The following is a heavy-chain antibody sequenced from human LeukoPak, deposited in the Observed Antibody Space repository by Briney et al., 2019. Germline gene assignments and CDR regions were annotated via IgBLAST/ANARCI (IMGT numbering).Heavy chain of an antibody. CDR3: AKGGQLEPFDY. CDR2: ISGSGGST. CDR1: GFTFSNYA. Sequence: GGSLRLSCVASGFTFSNYAMSWVRQAPGKGLEWVSAISGSGGSTYYADSVKGRFTISRDNSKNTLYLQMNSLRAEDTAVYYCAKGGQLEPFDYWGQGTLVTVSS. D-gene: IGHD1-1*01. V-gene: IGHV3-23*01. J-gene: IGHJ4*02.